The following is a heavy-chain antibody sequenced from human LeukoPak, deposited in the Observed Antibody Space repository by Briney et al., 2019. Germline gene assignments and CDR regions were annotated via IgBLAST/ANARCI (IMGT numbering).Heavy chain of an antibody. CDR2: TWNDGNNK. CDR3: AKWSGTSINAYYMDV. Sequence: GRSLRLSCAASGFILSSYDMHWVRQAPGKGLEWVALTWNDGNNKYYADSVKGRFTISKDNSKNKVDLQMNSLRAEDTAVYYCAKWSGTSINAYYMDVWGKGTTVTVSS. CDR1: GFILSSYD. V-gene: IGHV3-33*06. D-gene: IGHD2-8*01. J-gene: IGHJ6*03.